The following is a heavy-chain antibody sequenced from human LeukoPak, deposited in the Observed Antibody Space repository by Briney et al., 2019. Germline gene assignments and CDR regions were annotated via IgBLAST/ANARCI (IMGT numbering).Heavy chain of an antibody. CDR3: ARDGYDFWSGYTGIDY. D-gene: IGHD3-3*01. CDR2: ISSSSSTI. CDR1: GFTFSSYS. J-gene: IGHJ4*02. Sequence: GGSLRLSCAASGFTFSSYSMNWVRQAPGKGLEWVSYISSSSSTIYYADSVKGRLTISRDNAKNSLYLQMNSLRAEDTAVYYCARDGYDFWSGYTGIDYWGQGTLVTVSS. V-gene: IGHV3-48*04.